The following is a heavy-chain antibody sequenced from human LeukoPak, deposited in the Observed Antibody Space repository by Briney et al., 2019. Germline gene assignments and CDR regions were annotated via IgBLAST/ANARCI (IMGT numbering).Heavy chain of an antibody. Sequence: SEKVSCKASGRTFSSYAISWVRQAPGQGLEWMGGIIPIFGTANYAQKFQGRVTITADESTSTAYMELSSLRSEDTAVCYCARDLGSSSPGDYRGQGTLVTVSS. V-gene: IGHV1-69*13. CDR1: GRTFSSYA. CDR3: ARDLGSSSPGDY. CDR2: IIPIFGTA. D-gene: IGHD6-6*01. J-gene: IGHJ4*02.